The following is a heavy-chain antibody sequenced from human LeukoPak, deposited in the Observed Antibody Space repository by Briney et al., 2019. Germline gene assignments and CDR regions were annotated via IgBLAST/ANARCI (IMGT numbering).Heavy chain of an antibody. CDR3: ARERGDGYNYGFDY. CDR1: GGSINTNY. Sequence: PSETLPLTCTVSGGSINTNYWSWIRQPPGKELEWIGYIFYSGTTTYNPSLKSRVSISVDTSKNQFSLKLSSVTAADTAVYYCARERGDGYNYGFDYWGQGTQVTVSS. D-gene: IGHD5-24*01. V-gene: IGHV4-59*01. J-gene: IGHJ4*02. CDR2: IFYSGTT.